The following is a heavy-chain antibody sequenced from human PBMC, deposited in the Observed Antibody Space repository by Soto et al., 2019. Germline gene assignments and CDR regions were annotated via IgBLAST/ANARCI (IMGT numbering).Heavy chain of an antibody. CDR2: IYYGGST. D-gene: IGHD7-27*01. J-gene: IGHJ4*02. Sequence: PSETLSLTCTVSGGSISNYYWSWIRQSPGKGLEWIGFIYYGGSTNYNPSLKSRVTISVDTPKNQFSLKLSSVTAADTAVYYCAKNWNWGSLVHWGQGTLVTVSS. CDR1: GGSISNYY. CDR3: AKNWNWGSLVH. V-gene: IGHV4-59*08.